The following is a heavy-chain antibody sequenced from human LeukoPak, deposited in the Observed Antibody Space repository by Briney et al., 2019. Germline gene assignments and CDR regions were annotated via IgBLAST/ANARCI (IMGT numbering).Heavy chain of an antibody. CDR1: GYTFTSYY. D-gene: IGHD6-13*01. CDR2: INPSGGST. CDR3: ARDLDSSNPPQNWFDP. J-gene: IGHJ5*02. Sequence: ASVKVSCKASGYTFTSYYMHGVRQAPGQGLEWMGIINPSGGSTSYAQKFQGRVTMTRDTSTSTVYMELSSLRSEDTAVYYCARDLDSSNPPQNWFDPWGQGTLVTVSS. V-gene: IGHV1-46*01.